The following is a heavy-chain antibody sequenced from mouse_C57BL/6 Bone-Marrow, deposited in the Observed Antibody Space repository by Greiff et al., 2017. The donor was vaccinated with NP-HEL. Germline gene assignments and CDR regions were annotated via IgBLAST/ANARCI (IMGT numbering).Heavy chain of an antibody. CDR2: IYPGDGDT. J-gene: IGHJ2*01. D-gene: IGHD1-1*02. CDR3: ARALYYHYFDY. V-gene: IGHV1-80*01. Sequence: VQLQQSGAELVKPGASVKISCKASGYAFSSYWMNWVKQRPGKGLEWIGQIYPGDGDTNYNGKFKGKATLTADKSSSTAYMQLSSLTSEDSAVYFCARALYYHYFDYWGQGTTLTVSS. CDR1: GYAFSSYW.